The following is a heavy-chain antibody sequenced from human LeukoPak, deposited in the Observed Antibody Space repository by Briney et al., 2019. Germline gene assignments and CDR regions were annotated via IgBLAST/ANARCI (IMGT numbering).Heavy chain of an antibody. CDR2: IWYDGSNK. D-gene: IGHD2-2*01. Sequence: GRSLRLSCAASGFTFSSYGMHWVRQAPGKGLEWVAVIWYDGSNKYYADSEKGRFTISRDNSKNTLYLQMNSLRAEDTAVYYCARGYCSSTSCQSPADYWGQGTLVTVSS. J-gene: IGHJ4*02. V-gene: IGHV3-33*01. CDR1: GFTFSSYG. CDR3: ARGYCSSTSCQSPADY.